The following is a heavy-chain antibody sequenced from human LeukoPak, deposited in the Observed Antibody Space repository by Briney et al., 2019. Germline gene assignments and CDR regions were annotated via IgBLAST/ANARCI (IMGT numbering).Heavy chain of an antibody. CDR2: INPSGGST. CDR1: GYTFTSYY. V-gene: IGHV1-46*01. CDR3: AREETIFGTGMDV. Sequence: ASVKVSCKASGYTFTSYYMHWVRQAPGQGLEWMGIINPSGGSTSYAQKFQGRVTMTRDTSTSTVCMELSSLRSEDTAVYYCAREETIFGTGMDVWGQGTTVTVSS. J-gene: IGHJ6*02. D-gene: IGHD3-3*01.